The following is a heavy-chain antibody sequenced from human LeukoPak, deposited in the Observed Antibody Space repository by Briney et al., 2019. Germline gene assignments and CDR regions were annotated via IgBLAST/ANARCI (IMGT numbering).Heavy chain of an antibody. CDR2: ISYHSKRK. CDR3: ARQEARGYSYEGLDY. V-gene: IGHV3-30*04. CDR1: GFSFSGYA. J-gene: IGHJ4*02. D-gene: IGHD3-22*01. Sequence: GRSLRLSCVASGFSFSGYAVHWVRQAPGKGLEWVALISYHSKRKDFADSVKGRFTIDRDNSKNRVYLQMYSLRPDDTARYFCARQEARGYSYEGLDYWGQGNLVTVSS.